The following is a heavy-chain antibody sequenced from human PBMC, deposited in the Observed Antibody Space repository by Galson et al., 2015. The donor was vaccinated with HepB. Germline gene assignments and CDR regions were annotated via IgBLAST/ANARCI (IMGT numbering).Heavy chain of an antibody. V-gene: IGHV3-48*01. Sequence: SLRLSCAASGFTFSSYWMNWVRQAPGKGLEWLSFISTSGVVSYADSVKGRLTISRDTVKNSLYLQVNSLRAEDTAMYYCARGRDYAFDIWGLGTMVTVSS. CDR1: GFTFSSYW. J-gene: IGHJ3*02. CDR2: ISTSGVV. CDR3: ARGRDYAFDI. D-gene: IGHD3-16*01.